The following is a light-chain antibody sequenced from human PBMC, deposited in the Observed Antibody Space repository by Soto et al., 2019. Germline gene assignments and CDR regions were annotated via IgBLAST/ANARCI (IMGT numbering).Light chain of an antibody. CDR1: QSISVY. J-gene: IGKJ1*01. CDR2: KAS. V-gene: IGKV1-5*03. CDR3: QQYNSYRT. Sequence: DIRMTQSPSTLSASVGDRVTITCRASQSISVYLAWYQQKPGKAPKLLIYKASNLESGVPSRFSGGGSGTEFTLTISSLQPDDFATYYCQQYNSYRTFGQGTKVEIK.